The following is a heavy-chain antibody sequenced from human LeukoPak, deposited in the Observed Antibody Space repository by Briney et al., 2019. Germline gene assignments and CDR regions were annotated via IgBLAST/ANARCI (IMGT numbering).Heavy chain of an antibody. CDR2: INPNSGGT. D-gene: IGHD4-11*01. J-gene: IGHJ6*03. CDR3: ASHDYSKNYYYYMDV. CDR1: GFTFTAYH. Sequence: ASVKVSCKASGFTFTAYHMHWVRQAPGQGLEWMGWINPNSGGTNYAQKFQGRVTMTRDTSISTAYMELSRLRSDDTAVYYCASHDYSKNYYYYMDVWGKGTTVTVSS. V-gene: IGHV1-2*02.